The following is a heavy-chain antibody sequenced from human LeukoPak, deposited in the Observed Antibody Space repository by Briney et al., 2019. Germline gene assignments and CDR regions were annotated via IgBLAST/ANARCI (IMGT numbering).Heavy chain of an antibody. D-gene: IGHD4-17*01. CDR1: GFTFSTYA. Sequence: GGSLRLSCAASGFTFSTYAMTWVRQAPGKGLECVSVISRSGSSTHYADSVKGRFTISGDNSKNMLYLQMNSLRAEDTAIYYCTKKRLNRLGFYYGIDVWGQGTTVTVSS. V-gene: IGHV3-23*01. CDR3: TKKRLNRLGFYYGIDV. CDR2: ISRSGSST. J-gene: IGHJ6*02.